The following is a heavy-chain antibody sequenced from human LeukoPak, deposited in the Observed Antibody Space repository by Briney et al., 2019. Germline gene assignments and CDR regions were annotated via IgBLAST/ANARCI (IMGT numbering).Heavy chain of an antibody. D-gene: IGHD1-26*01. J-gene: IGHJ6*03. Sequence: ASVKVSCKASGYTFTYYGISWVRRSPGQGLEWMGWISADNGNTNYAQKFQGRVTMTTDTATSTAYMELRSLRSDDTAVYYCARSGSVGSFGYMDVWGKGTTVTVSS. V-gene: IGHV1-18*01. CDR2: ISADNGNT. CDR1: GYTFTYYG. CDR3: ARSGSVGSFGYMDV.